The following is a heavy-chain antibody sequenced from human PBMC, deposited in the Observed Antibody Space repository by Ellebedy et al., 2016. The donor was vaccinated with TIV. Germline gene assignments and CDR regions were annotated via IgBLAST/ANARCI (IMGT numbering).Heavy chain of an antibody. CDR2: IIPIFGTA. CDR3: ARGSYDFWSETFGGMDV. J-gene: IGHJ6*02. V-gene: IGHV1-69*13. D-gene: IGHD3-3*01. CDR1: GGTFSSYA. Sequence: ASVKVSCKASGGTFSSYAISWVRQAPGQGLEWMGVIIPIFGTANYAQKFQGRVTITADESTSTAYMELSSLRSEDTAVYYCARGSYDFWSETFGGMDVWGQGTTVTVSS.